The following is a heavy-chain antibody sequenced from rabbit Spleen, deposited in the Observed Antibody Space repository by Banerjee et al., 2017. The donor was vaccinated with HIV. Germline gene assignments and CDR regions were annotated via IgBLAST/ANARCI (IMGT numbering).Heavy chain of an antibody. D-gene: IGHD1-1*01. CDR1: GIDFSTYG. J-gene: IGHJ4*01. V-gene: IGHV1S47*01. CDR2: IDPVFGIT. CDR3: ARDLDGVIGWNFGW. Sequence: QEQLVESGGGLVQPGGSLKLSCKVSGIDFSTYGISWVRQAPGKGLEWIGYIDPVFGITYYANWVNGRFSISRENAQNTVFLQMTSLTAADTATYFCARDLDGVIGWNFGWWGQGTLVTVS.